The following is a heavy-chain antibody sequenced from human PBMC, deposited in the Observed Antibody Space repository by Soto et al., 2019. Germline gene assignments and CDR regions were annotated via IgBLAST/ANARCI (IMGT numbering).Heavy chain of an antibody. D-gene: IGHD4-17*01. CDR2: ISAYNGNT. CDR1: GYTFTSYG. V-gene: IGHV1-18*01. CDR3: ASDVPTVTTGGPDY. Sequence: QVQLVQSGVEVEKPGASVKVSCKASGYTFTSYGISWVRQAPGQGLEWMGWISAYNGNTNYAQKFQGRVTMTTDTSTSHAYMELRSLRSDDTAVYYCASDVPTVTTGGPDYWGQGTLVTVSS. J-gene: IGHJ4*02.